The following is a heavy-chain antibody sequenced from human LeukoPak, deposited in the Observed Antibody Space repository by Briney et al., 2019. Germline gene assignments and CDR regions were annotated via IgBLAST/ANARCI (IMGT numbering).Heavy chain of an antibody. Sequence: SETLSLTCTVSGGSISSSSYYWGWIRQPPGKGLEWIGSIYYSGSTYYNPSLKSRVTISVDTSKNQFSLKLSSVTAADTAVYYCASSVYDILTGYRNYYYYYYMDAWGKGTTVTVSS. D-gene: IGHD3-9*01. CDR2: IYYSGST. V-gene: IGHV4-39*07. J-gene: IGHJ6*03. CDR1: GGSISSSSYY. CDR3: ASSVYDILTGYRNYYYYYYMDA.